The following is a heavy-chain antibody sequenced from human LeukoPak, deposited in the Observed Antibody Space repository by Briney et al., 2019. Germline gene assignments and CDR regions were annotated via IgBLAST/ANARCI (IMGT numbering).Heavy chain of an antibody. Sequence: PSETLSLTCTVSGGSISSSSYYWGWIRQPPGKGLEWIGSIYYSGSTYYNPSLKSRVTISVDTSKNQFSLKLSSVTAADTAVYYCARRIFSGFDPWGQGTLVTVSS. CDR1: GGSISSSSYY. CDR2: IYYSGST. V-gene: IGHV4-39*07. CDR3: ARRIFSGFDP. D-gene: IGHD3-9*01. J-gene: IGHJ5*02.